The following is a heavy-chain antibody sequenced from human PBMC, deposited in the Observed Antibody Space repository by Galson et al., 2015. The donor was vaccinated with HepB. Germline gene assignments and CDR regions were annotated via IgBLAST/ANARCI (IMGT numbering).Heavy chain of an antibody. D-gene: IGHD1-26*01. CDR3: ARDGGSGGPYYFDS. V-gene: IGHV3-21*01. CDR1: TFIFSTYS. CDR2: ISSSSTYI. Sequence: SLRLSCAASTFIFSTYSMDWVRQAPGKGLEWVSSISSSSTYIYYADSVKGRFTISRDNAKNSLYLQMNSLRAEDTAIYSCARDGGSGGPYYFDSWGQGTLVTVSS. J-gene: IGHJ4*02.